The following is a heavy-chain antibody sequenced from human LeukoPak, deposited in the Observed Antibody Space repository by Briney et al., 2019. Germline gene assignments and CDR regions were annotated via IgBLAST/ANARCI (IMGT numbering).Heavy chain of an antibody. CDR1: GYTFTNYG. J-gene: IGHJ4*02. V-gene: IGHV1-18*01. CDR3: ARGTVTKRFFDY. CDR2: ISGYNGNT. D-gene: IGHD4-17*01. Sequence: ASVKVSCKASGYTFTNYGISWVRQALGQGLEWMGWISGYNGNTNYAQKLQGRVTMTTDTSTSTAYMEVRSLRSDDTAVYYCARGTVTKRFFDYWGQGTLVTVSS.